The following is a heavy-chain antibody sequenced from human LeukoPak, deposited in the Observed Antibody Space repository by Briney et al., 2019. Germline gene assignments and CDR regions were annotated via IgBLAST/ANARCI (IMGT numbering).Heavy chain of an antibody. Sequence: SETLSLTCSVFADSMNNYYWTWIRQPPGKGLEWVGNMHPGGTTKFHPSLEGRVTMSIDTSNKQFSLRLRSVTAADTATYYCAKTGSLFGRFLDHWGPGALVIVPS. CDR3: AKTGSLFGRFLDH. D-gene: IGHD3-10*02. V-gene: IGHV4-59*01. J-gene: IGHJ4*02. CDR2: MHPGGTT. CDR1: ADSMNNYY.